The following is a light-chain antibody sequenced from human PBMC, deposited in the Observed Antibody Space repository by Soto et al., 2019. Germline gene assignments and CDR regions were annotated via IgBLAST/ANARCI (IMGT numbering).Light chain of an antibody. V-gene: IGKV3-20*01. CDR1: QIVXSNY. J-gene: IGKJ1*01. CDR3: HQYGSAPGT. Sequence: IVLTQSPGTLSSSPGERVTLSCRASQIVXSNYSAWYWQNRGQTPSLLTGCASIMATDRPDRFSGGGSVTDFTLTISRLDAEDFAVYYFHQYGSAPGTFGQGTKVDIK. CDR2: CAS.